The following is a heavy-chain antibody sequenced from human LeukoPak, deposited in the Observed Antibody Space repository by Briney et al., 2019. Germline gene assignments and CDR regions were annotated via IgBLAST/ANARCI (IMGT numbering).Heavy chain of an antibody. CDR2: INPSGGST. CDR1: GYTFTSYY. V-gene: IGHV1-46*01. CDR3: ARDSDDGSGYYHWFDP. J-gene: IGHJ5*02. D-gene: IGHD3-22*01. Sequence: ASVKVSCKASGYTFTSYYMHWVRQAPGQGLEWMGIINPSGGSTSYAQKFQGRVTMTRDTSTSTVYMELSSLRSEDTAVYYCARDSDDGSGYYHWFDPWGQGTLVTVSS.